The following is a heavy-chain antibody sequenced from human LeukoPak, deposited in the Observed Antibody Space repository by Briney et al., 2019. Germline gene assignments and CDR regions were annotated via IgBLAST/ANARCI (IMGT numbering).Heavy chain of an antibody. J-gene: IGHJ5*02. Sequence: SGGSLRLSCAASGFTFSSYSMNWVRQAPGKGLEWVSSISSSSSSYIYYADSVKGRFTISRDNAKNSLYLQMNSLRAEDTAVYYCARDEMVRGGWVEDLNWFDPWGQGTLVTVSS. V-gene: IGHV3-21*01. D-gene: IGHD3-10*01. CDR1: GFTFSSYS. CDR3: ARDEMVRGGWVEDLNWFDP. CDR2: ISSSSSSYI.